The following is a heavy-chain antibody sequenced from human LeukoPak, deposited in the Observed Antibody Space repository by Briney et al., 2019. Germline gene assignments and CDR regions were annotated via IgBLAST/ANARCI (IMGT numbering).Heavy chain of an antibody. CDR1: GDSVSSNSAV. CDR3: ASGDVSHVS. V-gene: IGHV6-1*01. D-gene: IGHD5/OR15-5a*01. J-gene: IGHJ4*02. CDR2: TYYKSKWTY. Sequence: SQTLSLTCAISGDSVSSNSAVWNWVRQSPSRGLEWLGRTYYKSKWTYNYAVSVKSRITIYPDTSKNQFSLQLNSVTPEDTAVYYCASGDVSHVSWGPGILVTVSS.